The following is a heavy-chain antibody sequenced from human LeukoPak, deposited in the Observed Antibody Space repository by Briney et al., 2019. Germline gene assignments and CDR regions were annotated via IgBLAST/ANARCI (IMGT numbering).Heavy chain of an antibody. V-gene: IGHV1-2*02. Sequence: GASVKISCKASGYTFTGYCMHWVRQAPGQGLEWMGWINPKSGGTNYAQKFQGRVTMTRDTSISTTYMELSRLRSDDTAVYYCARDSSGNTYYYYYMDVWGKGTTVTVSS. CDR3: ARDSSGNTYYYYYMDV. CDR1: GYTFTGYC. D-gene: IGHD6-6*01. J-gene: IGHJ6*03. CDR2: INPKSGGT.